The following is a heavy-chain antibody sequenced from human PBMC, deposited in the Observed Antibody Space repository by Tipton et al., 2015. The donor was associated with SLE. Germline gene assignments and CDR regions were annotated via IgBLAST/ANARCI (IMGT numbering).Heavy chain of an antibody. V-gene: IGHV4-39*07. CDR3: ARGWDYLDQAGIDY. D-gene: IGHD1-7*01. CDR2: IYYSGNT. CDR1: GGSISSGSYY. Sequence: TLSLTCTVSGGSISSGSYYWSWIRQPPGKGLEWIGSIYYSGNTYYNPSLKSRVTISVDTSKNQFSLKLSSVTAADTAVYYCARGWDYLDQAGIDYWGQGTLVTVSS. J-gene: IGHJ4*02.